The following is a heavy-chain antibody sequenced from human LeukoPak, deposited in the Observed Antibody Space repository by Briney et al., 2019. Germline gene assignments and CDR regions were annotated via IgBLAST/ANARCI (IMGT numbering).Heavy chain of an antibody. CDR3: ARYSPQVYYYYYMDV. CDR1: GVSISSGSYY. V-gene: IGHV4-61*02. Sequence: SQTLSLTCTVSGVSISSGSYYWSWIRQPAGKGLEWIGRIYTSGSTNYNPSLKSRVTISVDTSKNQFSLKLSSVTAADTAVYYCARYSPQVYYYYYMDVWGKGTTVTVSS. CDR2: IYTSGST. D-gene: IGHD2-15*01. J-gene: IGHJ6*03.